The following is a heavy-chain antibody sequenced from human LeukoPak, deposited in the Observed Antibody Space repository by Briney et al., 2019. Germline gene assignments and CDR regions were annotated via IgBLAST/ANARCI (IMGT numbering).Heavy chain of an antibody. CDR3: AREGMVASFDY. CDR1: GFTFSSYS. D-gene: IGHD1-26*01. V-gene: IGHV3-21*01. J-gene: IGHJ4*02. CDR2: ISSSSSYI. Sequence: GESLRLSCAASGFTFSSYSMNWVRQAPGKGLEWVSSISSSSSYIYYADSVKGRFTISRDKAKNSLYLQMNSLRAEDTAIYYCAREGMVASFDYWGEGTLVTVSS.